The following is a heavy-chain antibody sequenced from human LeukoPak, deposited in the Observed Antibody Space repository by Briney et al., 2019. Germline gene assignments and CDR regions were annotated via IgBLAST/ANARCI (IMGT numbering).Heavy chain of an antibody. V-gene: IGHV4-59*01. CDR3: VRLPERKGWFDP. D-gene: IGHD1-14*01. Sequence: PSETLSLTCTVSGGSISSYYWSWIRQPPGKGLEWIGYIYYSGSTNYNPSLKSRVTISVDTSKNQFSLKLSSVTAADTAVYYCVRLPERKGWFDPWGQGTLVTVSS. CDR2: IYYSGST. CDR1: GGSISSYY. J-gene: IGHJ5*02.